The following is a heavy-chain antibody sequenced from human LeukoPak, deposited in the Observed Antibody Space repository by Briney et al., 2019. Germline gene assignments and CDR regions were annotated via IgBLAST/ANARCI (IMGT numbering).Heavy chain of an antibody. CDR3: ARALGYCSSTSCYISAYFDY. Sequence: GGSLRPSCAASGFTFSSYWMSWVRQAPGKGLEWVANIKQDGSEKYYVDSVKGRFTISRDNAKNSLYLQMNSLRAEDTAVYYCARALGYCSSTSCYISAYFDYWGQGTLVTVSS. V-gene: IGHV3-7*04. CDR2: IKQDGSEK. J-gene: IGHJ4*02. D-gene: IGHD2-2*02. CDR1: GFTFSSYW.